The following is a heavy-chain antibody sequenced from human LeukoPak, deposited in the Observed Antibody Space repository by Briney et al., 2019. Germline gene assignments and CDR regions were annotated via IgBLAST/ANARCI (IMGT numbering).Heavy chain of an antibody. CDR3: AREADCSGGSCYRGVFDI. J-gene: IGHJ3*02. V-gene: IGHV3-15*01. CDR1: GFTFSNAW. CDR2: IKSKTDGGTT. D-gene: IGHD2-15*01. Sequence: GGSLRLSCAASGFTFSNAWMSWVRQAPGKGLEWVGRIKSKTDGGTTDYAAPVKGRFTISRDNAKNSLFPQMNSLRAEDTAVYYCAREADCSGGSCYRGVFDIWGQGTMVTVSS.